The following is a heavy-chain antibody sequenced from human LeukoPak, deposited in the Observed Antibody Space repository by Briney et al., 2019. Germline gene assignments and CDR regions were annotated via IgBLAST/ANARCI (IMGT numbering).Heavy chain of an antibody. V-gene: IGHV3-48*03. J-gene: IGHJ5*02. Sequence: QSGGSLRLSCAASGFTISSYEMNWVRQAPGQGLEWVSYISSSGSTIYYADSVKGRFTISRDNAKNSLYLQMNSLRAEDTAVYYCAREEYSYGLHRPGNWFDPWGQGTLVTVSS. CDR1: GFTISSYE. D-gene: IGHD5-18*01. CDR2: ISSSGSTI. CDR3: AREEYSYGLHRPGNWFDP.